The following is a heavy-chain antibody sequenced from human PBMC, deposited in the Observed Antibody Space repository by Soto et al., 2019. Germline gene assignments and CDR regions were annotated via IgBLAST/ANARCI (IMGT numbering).Heavy chain of an antibody. Sequence: SETLSLTCAVYGGSFSGYYWSWIRQPPGKGLEWIGEINHSGSTNYSPSLKSRVTISVDTSKNQFSLKLSSVTAADTAVYYCARGTTYYYDSSGSGRFDYWGQGTLVTVSS. CDR3: ARGTTYYYDSSGSGRFDY. CDR1: GGSFSGYY. V-gene: IGHV4-34*01. CDR2: INHSGST. J-gene: IGHJ4*02. D-gene: IGHD3-22*01.